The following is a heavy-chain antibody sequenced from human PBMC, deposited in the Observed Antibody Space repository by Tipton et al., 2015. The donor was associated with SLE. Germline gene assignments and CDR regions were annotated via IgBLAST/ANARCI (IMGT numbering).Heavy chain of an antibody. CDR1: GGTFSSYA. V-gene: IGHV1-69*05. CDR3: ATGEWVAATLRYYYGMDV. Sequence: QSGAEVKKPGSSVKVSCKASGGTFSSYAISWVRQAPGQGLEWMGGIIPILGIANYAQKFQGRVTITTDESTSTAYMELSSLRSEDAAVYYCATGEWVAATLRYYYGMDVWGQGTTVTVSS. CDR2: IIPILGIA. D-gene: IGHD2-15*01. J-gene: IGHJ6*02.